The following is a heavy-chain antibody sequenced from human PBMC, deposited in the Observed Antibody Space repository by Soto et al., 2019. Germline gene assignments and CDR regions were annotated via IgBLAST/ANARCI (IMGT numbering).Heavy chain of an antibody. CDR2: IYYSGST. D-gene: IGHD2-21*02. J-gene: IGHJ4*02. CDR3: ATLPPRIVVMTLPFPV. CDR1: GGSISSSSYY. V-gene: IGHV4-39*07. Sequence: PSETLSLTCTVSGGSISSSSYYWGWIRQPPGKGLEWIGEIYYSGSTYYNPSLKSRVTISVDTSNNEVSLNLKSVTAADTAVYYCATLPPRIVVMTLPFPVWGQGTLVTVSS.